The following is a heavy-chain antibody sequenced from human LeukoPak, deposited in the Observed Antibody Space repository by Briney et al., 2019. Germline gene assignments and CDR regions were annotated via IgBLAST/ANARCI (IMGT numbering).Heavy chain of an antibody. CDR3: ADLGDYAVG. V-gene: IGHV3-15*01. CDR1: GFTFRNAW. D-gene: IGHD4-17*01. J-gene: IGHJ4*02. Sequence: PGGSLRLSCAASGFTFRNAWMSWVRQAPGKGLEWVGRIKSRTDGGTTEYAAPVKGRFSISRDDSKNTLYLQINSLKTEDTAVYYCADLGDYAVGWGQGTLVTASS. CDR2: IKSRTDGGTT.